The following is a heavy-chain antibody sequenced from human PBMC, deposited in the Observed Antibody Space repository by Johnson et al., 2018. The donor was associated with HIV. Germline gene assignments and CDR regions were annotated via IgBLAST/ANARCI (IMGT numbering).Heavy chain of an antibody. V-gene: IGHV3-30-3*01. CDR3: TTVRGAFDI. J-gene: IGHJ3*02. Sequence: QVQLVESGGGVVQPGRSLRLSCAASGFTFSSYAMHWVRQAPGKGLEWVAVISYDGSNKYYADSVKGRFTISRDNSKNTLYLQMNSLKTDDTAVYYCTTVRGAFDIWGQGTRVTVSS. D-gene: IGHD3-16*01. CDR2: ISYDGSNK. CDR1: GFTFSSYA.